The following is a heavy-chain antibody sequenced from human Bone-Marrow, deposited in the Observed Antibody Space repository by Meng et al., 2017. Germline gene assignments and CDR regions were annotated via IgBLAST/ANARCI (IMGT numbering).Heavy chain of an antibody. CDR2: MKSNVDGGTV. Sequence: EVRLVECGGGFVKPGGSLRLSCAASGFTFSNAWMTWVRQAPGKGLEWIGRMKSNVDGGTVDYAAAVKGRFFISRDDSENTFYLQMNSLKTEDTAVYYCSGHVDYWGHGTLVTASS. CDR3: SGHVDY. V-gene: IGHV3-15*01. CDR1: GFTFSNAW. J-gene: IGHJ4*01.